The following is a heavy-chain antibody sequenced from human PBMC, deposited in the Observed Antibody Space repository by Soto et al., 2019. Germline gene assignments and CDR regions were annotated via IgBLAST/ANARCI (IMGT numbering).Heavy chain of an antibody. V-gene: IGHV1-24*01. CDR3: AADRKIVGTIGAFDF. CDR1: KNTLTELT. D-gene: IGHD1-26*01. CDR2: SAPEEGEP. J-gene: IGHJ4*02. Sequence: ASVKVSFKVPKNTLTELTIDWLRQAPGKGLEWMGRSAPEEGEPIYPQKFQGRVSMAEDPSTDTAYMELTSLRFEDTAVYFCAADRKIVGTIGAFDFWGQGTLVTVS.